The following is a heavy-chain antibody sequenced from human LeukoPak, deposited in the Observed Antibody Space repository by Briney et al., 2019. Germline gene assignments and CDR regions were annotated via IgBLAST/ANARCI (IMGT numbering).Heavy chain of an antibody. CDR3: ARARNGGFWSGYRYYFDY. V-gene: IGHV1-8*01. Sequence: ASVKVSCKASGYTFTSYDINWVRQATGQGLEWMGWMNPNSGNAGYAQKFQGRVTMTRNTSISTAYMELSSLRSEDTAVYYCARARNGGFWSGYRYYFDYWGQGTLVTVSS. D-gene: IGHD3-3*01. J-gene: IGHJ4*02. CDR2: MNPNSGNA. CDR1: GYTFTSYD.